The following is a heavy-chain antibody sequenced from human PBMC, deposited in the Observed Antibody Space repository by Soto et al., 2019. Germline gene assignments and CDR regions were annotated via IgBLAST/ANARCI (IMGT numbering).Heavy chain of an antibody. D-gene: IGHD3-3*01. CDR2: INPYSGNT. J-gene: IGHJ4*02. V-gene: IGHV1-8*02. Sequence: ASVKVSCKASGYTFTSYGISWVRQAPGQGLEWMGWINPYSGNTSYAQKLQGRVTMTRNTSTSTAYMELSSLRSEDTAVYYCARGQVGVAPNDYRGQGTLVTVSS. CDR3: ARGQVGVAPNDY. CDR1: GYTFTSYG.